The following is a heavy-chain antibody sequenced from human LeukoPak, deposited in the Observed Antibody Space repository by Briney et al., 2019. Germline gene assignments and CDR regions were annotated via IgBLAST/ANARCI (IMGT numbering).Heavy chain of an antibody. V-gene: IGHV3-49*04. CDR1: GFTFGDYA. J-gene: IGHJ4*02. CDR2: IRSKASGGTI. D-gene: IGHD3-22*01. CDR3: ARAFRTGGSGYYLDY. Sequence: GGSLRLSCTASGFTFGDYAMSWVRQAPGKGLEWITFIRSKASGGTIEYAASVKGRFAISRDDSKSIAYLQMNSLRAEDTAVYYCARAFRTGGSGYYLDYWGQGTLVTVSS.